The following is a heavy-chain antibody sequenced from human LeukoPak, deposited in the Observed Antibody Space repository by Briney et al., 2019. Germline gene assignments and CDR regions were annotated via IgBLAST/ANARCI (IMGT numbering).Heavy chain of an antibody. D-gene: IGHD5-12*01. Sequence: GGCLRLSCAVSGFTFSNYWMHWVRHAPGRGLVWVSRINREGRSTSYADSVKGRSTISRDNAKNTLYLQMNSLRAEDTVVYCCARTAYSDSSLGCWGQGPLSPSPQ. CDR3: ARTAYSDSSLGC. CDR2: INREGRST. CDR1: GFTFSNYW. J-gene: IGHJ4*02. V-gene: IGHV3-74*01.